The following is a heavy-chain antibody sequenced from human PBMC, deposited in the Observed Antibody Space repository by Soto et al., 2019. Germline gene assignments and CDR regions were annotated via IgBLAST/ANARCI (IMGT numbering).Heavy chain of an antibody. CDR3: ARDSSGWFLGGMDV. CDR1: GGSISSYY. D-gene: IGHD6-19*01. V-gene: IGHV4-59*01. J-gene: IGHJ6*02. CDR2: IYYSGST. Sequence: QVQLQESGPGLVKPSETLSLTCTVSGGSISSYYWSWIRQPPGKGLEWIGYIYYSGSTNYNPSLKSRVTISVDTSKNPFSLKLSSVTAADTAVYYCARDSSGWFLGGMDVWGQGTTVTVSS.